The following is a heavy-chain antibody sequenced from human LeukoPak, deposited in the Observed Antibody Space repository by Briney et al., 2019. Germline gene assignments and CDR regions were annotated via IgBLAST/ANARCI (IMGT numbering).Heavy chain of an antibody. Sequence: GGSLRLSCAASGFTFSSYSMNWVRQAPGKGLEWVSSISSSSSYIYYADSVKGRFTISRDNAKNSLYLQMNSLRAEDTAVYYCATDMVTGYYYYYMDVWGKGTTVTVSS. D-gene: IGHD4-23*01. V-gene: IGHV3-21*01. CDR1: GFTFSSYS. CDR3: ATDMVTGYYYYYMDV. CDR2: ISSSSSYI. J-gene: IGHJ6*03.